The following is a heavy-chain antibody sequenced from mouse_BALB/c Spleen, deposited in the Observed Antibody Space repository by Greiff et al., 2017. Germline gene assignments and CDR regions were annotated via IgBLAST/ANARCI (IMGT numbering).Heavy chain of an antibody. Sequence: QVQLQQSGAELAKPGASVKMSCKASGYTFTSYWMHWVKQRPGQGLEWIGYINPSTGYTEYDQKFKDKATLTADKSSSTAYMQLSGLTSEDSAVYYCAMGGYAMDYWGQGTSVTVSS. CDR2: INPSTGYT. J-gene: IGHJ4*01. CDR3: AMGGYAMDY. CDR1: GYTFTSYW. V-gene: IGHV1-7*01.